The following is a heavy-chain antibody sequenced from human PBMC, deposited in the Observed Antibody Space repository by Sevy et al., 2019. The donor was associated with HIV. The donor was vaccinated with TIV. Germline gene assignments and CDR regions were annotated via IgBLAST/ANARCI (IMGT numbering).Heavy chain of an antibody. V-gene: IGHV4-59*01. Sequence: SETLSLTCRVSGVSISSDYWSWIRQPPGEEPEWIGYIHHSGNSNYKTSLKSRVTMSVDTSKNQFSLNLRSVSAADTAVYYCARSVAANYMDVWGKGTTVTVSS. J-gene: IGHJ6*03. CDR1: GVSISSDY. CDR2: IHHSGNS. CDR3: ARSVAANYMDV. D-gene: IGHD1-26*01.